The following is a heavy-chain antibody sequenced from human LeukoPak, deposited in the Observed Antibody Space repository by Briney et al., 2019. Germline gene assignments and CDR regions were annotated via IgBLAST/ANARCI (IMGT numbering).Heavy chain of an antibody. CDR3: AGVIGYCSSTSCPGGFDP. V-gene: IGHV4-59*01. Sequence: SETLSLTCTVSGGSISSFYWSWIRQSPGKGLERIGHIYYSGTTKYNPSLKSRVTMSADTSKSQFSLKLSSVTAADTAVYYCAGVIGYCSSTSCPGGFDPWGQGTLVTVSS. CDR1: GGSISSFY. D-gene: IGHD2-2*01. CDR2: IYYSGTT. J-gene: IGHJ5*02.